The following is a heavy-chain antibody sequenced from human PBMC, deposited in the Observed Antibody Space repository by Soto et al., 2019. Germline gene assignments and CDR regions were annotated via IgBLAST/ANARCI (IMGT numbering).Heavy chain of an antibody. CDR1: GFTFSGYW. V-gene: IGHV3-7*03. D-gene: IGHD4-4*01. J-gene: IGHJ4*02. CDR3: ARAPYSNAWYRFDL. CDR2: IKHDGSVQ. Sequence: GGSLRLSCEASGFTFSGYWMSWVRQAQGKGLEWVADIKHDGSVQYYVDSVKGRFTISRDNAKKLLYLQMNGLRAEDTALYYCARAPYSNAWYRFDLWGQGTLVTVSS.